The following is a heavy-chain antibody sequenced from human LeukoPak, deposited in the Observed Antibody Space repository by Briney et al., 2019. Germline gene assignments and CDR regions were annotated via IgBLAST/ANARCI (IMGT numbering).Heavy chain of an antibody. V-gene: IGHV4-59*12. Sequence: SETLSLTCTVSGGSISSYYWNWIRQPPGKGLEWIGYIYYSGSTYYNPSLKSRVTISVDTSKNQFSLKLSSVTAADTAVYYCARTSLGELLVDYWGQGTLVTVSS. CDR2: IYYSGST. CDR3: ARTSLGELLVDY. CDR1: GGSISSYY. D-gene: IGHD1-26*01. J-gene: IGHJ4*02.